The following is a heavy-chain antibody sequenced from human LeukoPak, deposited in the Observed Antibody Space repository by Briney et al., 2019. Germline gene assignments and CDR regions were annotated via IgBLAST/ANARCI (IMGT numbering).Heavy chain of an antibody. CDR2: INHSGST. V-gene: IGHV4-34*01. CDR3: ARDSGTTGGVKFDP. CDR1: GGSFSGYY. D-gene: IGHD3-16*01. J-gene: IGHJ5*02. Sequence: SETLSLTCAVYGGSFSGYYWSWIRQPPGKGLEWIGEINHSGSTNYNPSLKSRVTISVDTSKKQFSLKLSSVTAADTAVYYCARDSGTTGGVKFDPWGQGTLVTVSS.